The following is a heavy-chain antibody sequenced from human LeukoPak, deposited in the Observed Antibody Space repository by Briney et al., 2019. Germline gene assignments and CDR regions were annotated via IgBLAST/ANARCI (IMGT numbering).Heavy chain of an antibody. CDR1: GYTFTSYY. CDR3: ARTDEKRIFGSASYYRGSPVDY. J-gene: IGHJ4*02. Sequence: GASVKVSCKASGYTFTSYYIHWVRQAPGQGLEWMGIINPSGGSTTYAQKFQGRVAMTRDTSTSRVYMEVSSLRSEDTAVYYCARTDEKRIFGSASYYRGSPVDYWGQGTLVTVSS. CDR2: INPSGGST. D-gene: IGHD3-10*01. V-gene: IGHV1-46*01.